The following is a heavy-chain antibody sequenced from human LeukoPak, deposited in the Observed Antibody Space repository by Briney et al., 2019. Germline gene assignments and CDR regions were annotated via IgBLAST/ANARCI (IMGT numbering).Heavy chain of an antibody. V-gene: IGHV3-33*01. J-gene: IGHJ4*02. D-gene: IGHD2-8*01. CDR1: GFTFSCYG. CDR2: IWYDGSNK. Sequence: GRSLRLSCAAYGFTFSCYGMQWVRQAPGKGLEWVAVIWYDGSNKSYADSVRGRFTISRDNSKNRLYLQMNSLRAEDTAVYYCARDLGNGENAPQGGKWGQGTLVTVSS. CDR3: ARDLGNGENAPQGGK.